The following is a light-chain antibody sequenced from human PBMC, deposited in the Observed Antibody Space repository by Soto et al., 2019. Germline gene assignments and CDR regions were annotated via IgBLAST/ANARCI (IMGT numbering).Light chain of an antibody. Sequence: QSALTQPASVSGSPGQSITISCTGTSSDVGGYNYVSWYQQHPGKAPKHMIYDVSTRPSGVSNRISGHKSVNTASLTSAGLQAEDVSEYYCTSYTGSSTPVVFGGGTKVTAL. CDR1: SSDVGGYNY. V-gene: IGLV2-14*01. CDR3: TSYTGSSTPVV. J-gene: IGLJ2*01. CDR2: DVS.